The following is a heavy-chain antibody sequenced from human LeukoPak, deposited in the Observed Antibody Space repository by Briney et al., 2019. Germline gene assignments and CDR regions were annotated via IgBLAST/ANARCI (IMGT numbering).Heavy chain of an antibody. CDR2: IYSDGGT. Sequence: GGSLRLSCAVSGFTVSTNYMSWFRQAPGKGLEWVSVIYSDGGTYYADSVKGRFTISRDNSENTLYLQMNSLRAEDTAVYYCATGHYSITLGGQGTLVTVSS. D-gene: IGHD2-2*01. V-gene: IGHV3-66*01. CDR3: ATGHYSITL. CDR1: GFTVSTNY. J-gene: IGHJ4*02.